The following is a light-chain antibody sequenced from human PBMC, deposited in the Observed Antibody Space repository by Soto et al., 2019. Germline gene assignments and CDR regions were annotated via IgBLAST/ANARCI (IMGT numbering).Light chain of an antibody. CDR2: AAS. CDR3: QNYNSAPRT. V-gene: IGKV1-27*01. J-gene: IGKJ1*01. CDR1: QGISYY. Sequence: DIQMTPSPSSLSSSVGDRVTNTCRASQGISYYLAWYQQKAGQVPKLLIYAASTLQSGVPSRFSGSGSGTNLSLTINSLQPEDVATYYCQNYNSAPRTFGQGTKVEIK.